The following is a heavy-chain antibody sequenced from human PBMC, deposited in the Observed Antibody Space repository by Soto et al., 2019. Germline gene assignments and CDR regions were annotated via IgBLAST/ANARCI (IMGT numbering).Heavy chain of an antibody. V-gene: IGHV3-21*01. D-gene: IGHD3-3*01. CDR3: ARDINFWSSPAN. Sequence: EVQLVESGGGLVKPGGSLRLSCAASGFTFSSYSMNWVRQAPGKGLEWVSSISSSSSYIYYADSVKGRFTISRDNAKNSLYLQMNSLRAEDTAVYYCARDINFWSSPANWGQGTLVTVSS. J-gene: IGHJ4*02. CDR2: ISSSSSYI. CDR1: GFTFSSYS.